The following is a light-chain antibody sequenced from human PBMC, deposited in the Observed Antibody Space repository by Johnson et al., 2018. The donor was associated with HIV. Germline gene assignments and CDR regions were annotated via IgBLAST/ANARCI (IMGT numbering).Light chain of an antibody. CDR2: ENN. CDR1: SSNIGNNY. Sequence: QSVLTQPPSVSAAPGQKVTISCSGSSSNIGNNYVSWYQQLPGTAPKLLIYENNKRPSGIPDRFSGSKSGTSATLGITGLQTGDEADYYCGAWDGSLSVYVFGTGTKVTGL. CDR3: GAWDGSLSVYV. V-gene: IGLV1-51*02. J-gene: IGLJ1*01.